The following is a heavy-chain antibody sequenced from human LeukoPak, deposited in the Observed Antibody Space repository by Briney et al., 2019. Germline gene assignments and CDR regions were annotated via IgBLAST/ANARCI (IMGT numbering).Heavy chain of an antibody. CDR2: IWNDGSQK. J-gene: IGHJ4*02. V-gene: IGHV3-33*01. CDR1: GFXFSSYG. Sequence: PGRSLRLSCAASGFXFSSYGMHWVRQAPGKGLEWVAVIWNDGSQKYYADSVKGRFTISRDNSKNTLYLQMNSLRAEDTAVYYCARDKGPYYFDQWGQGTLLTVSS. CDR3: ARDKGPYYFDQ.